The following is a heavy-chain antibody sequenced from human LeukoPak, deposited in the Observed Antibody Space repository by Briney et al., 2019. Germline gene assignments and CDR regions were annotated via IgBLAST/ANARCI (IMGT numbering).Heavy chain of an antibody. CDR3: ARRVGCGELSQ. CDR1: GYTFTGYY. Sequence: ASVKVSCKASGYTFTGYYMLWVRQAPGQGLEWMGWINPNSGGTNYAQKFQGRVTMTRDTSTSTAYMELRSLRSDDTAVYYCARRVGCGELSQWGQGTLVTVSS. CDR2: INPNSGGT. V-gene: IGHV1-2*02. D-gene: IGHD3-10*01. J-gene: IGHJ4*02.